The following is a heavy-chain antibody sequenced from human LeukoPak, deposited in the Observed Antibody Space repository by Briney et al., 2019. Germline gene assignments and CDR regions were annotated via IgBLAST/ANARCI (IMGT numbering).Heavy chain of an antibody. CDR2: IRYDGSNK. J-gene: IGHJ1*01. CDR3: AKEPARYSSSHSVFQH. Sequence: PGGSLRLSCAASGFTFSSYGMHWVRQAPGKGLEWVAFIRYDGSNKYYADSVKGRFTISRDNSKNTLYLQMNSLRAEDTAVYYCAKEPARYSSSHSVFQHWGQGTLVTVSS. CDR1: GFTFSSYG. V-gene: IGHV3-30*02. D-gene: IGHD6-13*01.